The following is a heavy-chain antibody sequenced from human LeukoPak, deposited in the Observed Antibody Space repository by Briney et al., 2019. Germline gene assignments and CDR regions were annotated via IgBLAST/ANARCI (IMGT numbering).Heavy chain of an antibody. J-gene: IGHJ4*02. D-gene: IGHD3-3*01. CDR1: GYTFTGYY. V-gene: IGHV1-2*06. CDR2: INPNSGGT. Sequence: ASVKVSCKASGYTFTGYYMHWVRQAPGQGLEWMGRINPNSGGTNYAQKFQGRVTMTRDTSISTAYMELSRLRSDDTAVYYCATYYDFWSGPKGVRSDYWGQGTLVTVSS. CDR3: ATYYDFWSGPKGVRSDY.